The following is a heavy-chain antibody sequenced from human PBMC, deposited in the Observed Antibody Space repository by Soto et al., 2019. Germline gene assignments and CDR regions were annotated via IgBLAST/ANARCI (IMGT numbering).Heavy chain of an antibody. V-gene: IGHV4-61*01. CDR3: AREDIVVVPAAIFGWFDP. Sequence: SETLSLTCTVSGGSVSSGSYYWSWIRQPPGKGLEWIGYIYYSGSTNYNPSLKSRVTISVDTSKNQFSLKLSSVTAADTAVYYCAREDIVVVPAAIFGWFDPWGQGTLVTSPQ. D-gene: IGHD2-2*01. CDR2: IYYSGST. CDR1: GGSVSSGSYY. J-gene: IGHJ5*02.